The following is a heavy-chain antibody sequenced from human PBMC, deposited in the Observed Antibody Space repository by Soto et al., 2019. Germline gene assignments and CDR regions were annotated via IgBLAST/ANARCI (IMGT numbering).Heavy chain of an antibody. J-gene: IGHJ4*02. V-gene: IGHV3-15*01. CDR3: TTVAYGEYVSDY. Sequence: PGGSLILSCAASGFAFTNSLMSWVRQAPGKALEWVGRIRSKIDGGTTDYAAPVKGRFTISRDDSKNTLYLQMNSLNTEDTAVYYCTTVAYGEYVSDYWGRGTLVTVSS. CDR1: GFAFTNSL. CDR2: IRSKIDGGTT. D-gene: IGHD4-17*01.